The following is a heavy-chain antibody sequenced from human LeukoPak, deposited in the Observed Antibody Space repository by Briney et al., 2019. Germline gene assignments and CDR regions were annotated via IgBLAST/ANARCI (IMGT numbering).Heavy chain of an antibody. J-gene: IGHJ4*02. CDR3: AKRPGGGYCSSTSCYPAY. Sequence: GGSLRLSCAASGFTFSSYAMSWVRQAPGKGLEWVSAISGSGGSTYYADSVKGRFTLSRDNSKNTLYLQMNSLRAEDTAVYYCAKRPGGGYCSSTSCYPAYWGQGTLVTVSS. CDR2: ISGSGGST. V-gene: IGHV3-23*01. CDR1: GFTFSSYA. D-gene: IGHD2-2*01.